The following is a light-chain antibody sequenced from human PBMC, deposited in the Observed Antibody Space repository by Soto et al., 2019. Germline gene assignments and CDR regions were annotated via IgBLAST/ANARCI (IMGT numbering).Light chain of an antibody. V-gene: IGKV1-5*03. CDR1: QIISTW. CDR2: SAS. J-gene: IGKJ1*01. CDR3: QQYNSYSTFGPAT. Sequence: DIPMTQSPSTLSASLSDGICIXCQASQIISTWLAWYQQKPGKAPKLLIYSASDLESGVPSRFSGSGFGTEFTLTITSLQPDDFATYYCQQYNSYSTFGPATFGQGTKVDNK.